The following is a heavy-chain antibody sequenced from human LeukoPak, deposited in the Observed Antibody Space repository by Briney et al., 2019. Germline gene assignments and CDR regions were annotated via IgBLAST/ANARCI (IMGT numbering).Heavy chain of an antibody. D-gene: IGHD1-26*01. CDR2: IYPGDSDT. CDR3: ARLYRTTSPLDY. V-gene: IGHV5-51*01. CDR1: GYSFTIHW. J-gene: IGHJ4*02. Sequence: GESLKTSCKGSGYSFTIHWIAWVRQMPGKGLEWMGIIYPGDSDTRYSPSFQGQVTISADKSISTAYLQWSSLKASDTAMYYCARLYRTTSPLDYWGQGTLVTVSS.